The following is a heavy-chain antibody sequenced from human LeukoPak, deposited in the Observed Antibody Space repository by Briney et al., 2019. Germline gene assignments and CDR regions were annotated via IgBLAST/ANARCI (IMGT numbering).Heavy chain of an antibody. V-gene: IGHV3-23*01. Sequence: GGTLRLSCAASGFTFSGYGMSWVRQAPGKGLEWVSIISGSGGNTYYADSVKGRFTISRDNSKNTLYLQMNSLRAEDTAVYYCASAYSSSWEYYFDYWGQGTLVTVSS. J-gene: IGHJ4*02. CDR2: ISGSGGNT. D-gene: IGHD6-13*01. CDR1: GFTFSGYG. CDR3: ASAYSSSWEYYFDY.